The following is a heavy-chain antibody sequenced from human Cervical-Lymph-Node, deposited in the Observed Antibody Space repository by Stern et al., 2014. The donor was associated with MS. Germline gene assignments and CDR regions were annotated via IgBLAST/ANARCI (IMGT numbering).Heavy chain of an antibody. V-gene: IGHV5-51*03. CDR1: GYSFATYW. Sequence: VQLVQSGAEVKKPGASLKISCKGSGYSFATYWIGWVRQLPGKGLEWMGIIYPGDSDTRYSPSFQGQVTIAADRGGGTAYLHWSSLKASDTAMYYCARPGDDTAKYGLDVWGQGTTVTVSS. CDR2: IYPGDSDT. J-gene: IGHJ6*02. D-gene: IGHD5-18*01. CDR3: ARPGDDTAKYGLDV.